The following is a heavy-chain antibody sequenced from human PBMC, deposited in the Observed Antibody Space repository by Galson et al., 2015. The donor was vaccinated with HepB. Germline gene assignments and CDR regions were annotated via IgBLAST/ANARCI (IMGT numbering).Heavy chain of an antibody. CDR3: AREVQVVRGVIHNWFDP. D-gene: IGHD3-10*01. CDR2: XXYXXSNK. Sequence: SLRLSCAASGFTFSSYGMHWVRQAPGKGLXWVAVXXYXXSNKYYADSVKGRFTISRDNSKNTLYLQMNSLRAEDTAVYYCAREVQVVRGVIHNWFDPWGQGTLVTVSS. J-gene: IGHJ5*02. V-gene: IGHV3-33*08. CDR1: GFTFSSYG.